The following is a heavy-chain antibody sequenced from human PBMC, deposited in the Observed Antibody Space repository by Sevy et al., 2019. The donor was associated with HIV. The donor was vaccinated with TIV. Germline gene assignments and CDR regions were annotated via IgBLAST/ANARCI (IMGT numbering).Heavy chain of an antibody. Sequence: SETLSLTCSVSGGSISSYYWSWIRQPPGKGLEWIDYSGSTSYNSSLKSLVTISVDRSKNQFSLKLRSVTAADTAIYYCARVRYTYGFPIFFDYWGQGILVTVSS. CDR1: GGSISSYY. CDR3: ARVRYTYGFPIFFDY. J-gene: IGHJ4*02. CDR2: YSGST. D-gene: IGHD5-18*01. V-gene: IGHV4-59*01.